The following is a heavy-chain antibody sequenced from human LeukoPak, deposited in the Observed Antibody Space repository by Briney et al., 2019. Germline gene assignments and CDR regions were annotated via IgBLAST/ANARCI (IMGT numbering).Heavy chain of an antibody. J-gene: IGHJ4*02. Sequence: GGSLRLSCAVSGFTFSIYEMNWVRQAPGKGLEWVSYISSSGYTIYYADSVKGRFTISRDNAKHSMHLQMNGLRAEDTSVYYCVRGRSAGYFDYWGQGTLVTVSS. V-gene: IGHV3-48*03. CDR2: ISSSGYTI. CDR3: VRGRSAGYFDY. CDR1: GFTFSIYE.